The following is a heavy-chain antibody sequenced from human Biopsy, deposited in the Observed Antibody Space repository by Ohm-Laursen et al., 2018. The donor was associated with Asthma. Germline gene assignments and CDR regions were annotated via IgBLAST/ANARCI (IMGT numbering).Heavy chain of an antibody. CDR1: GFTFSNYG. D-gene: IGHD2-21*01. V-gene: IGHV3-30*03. J-gene: IGHJ4*02. CDR3: VRWRSGYPDHYSDF. CDR2: ISFDGSNK. Sequence: SLRLSRAASGFTFSNYGMHWVRQAPGKGLDWVAVISFDGSNKNYTDSVKGRFTISRDNSKNTLDLQMNSLRGDDTAVYYCVRWRSGYPDHYSDFWGLGTLVTVSS.